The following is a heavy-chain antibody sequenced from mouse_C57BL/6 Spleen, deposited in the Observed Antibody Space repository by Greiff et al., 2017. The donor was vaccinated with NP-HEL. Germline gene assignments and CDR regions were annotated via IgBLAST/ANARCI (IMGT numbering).Heavy chain of an antibody. CDR2: IDPETGGT. Sequence: QVQLQQSGAELVRPGASVTLSCKASGYTFTDYEMHWVKQTPVHGLEWIGAIDPETGGTAYNQKFKGKAILTADKSSSTAYMELRSLTSEASAVYYGTRDGPYYYGSSYGFAYWGQGTLVTVSA. J-gene: IGHJ3*01. CDR3: TRDGPYYYGSSYGFAY. CDR1: GYTFTDYE. V-gene: IGHV1-15*01. D-gene: IGHD1-1*01.